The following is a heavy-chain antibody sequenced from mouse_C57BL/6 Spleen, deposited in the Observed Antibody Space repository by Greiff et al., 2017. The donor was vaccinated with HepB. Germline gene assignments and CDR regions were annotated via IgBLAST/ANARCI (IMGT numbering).Heavy chain of an antibody. CDR3: AHYYGSSPYFDY. J-gene: IGHJ2*01. V-gene: IGHV1-50*01. Sequence: VQLQQPGAELVKPGASVKLSCKASGYTFTSYWMQWVKQRPGQGLEWIGEIDPSDSYTNYNQKFKGKATLTVDTSSSTAYMQLSSLTSEDSAVYYCAHYYGSSPYFDYWGQGTTLTVSS. D-gene: IGHD1-1*01. CDR1: GYTFTSYW. CDR2: IDPSDSYT.